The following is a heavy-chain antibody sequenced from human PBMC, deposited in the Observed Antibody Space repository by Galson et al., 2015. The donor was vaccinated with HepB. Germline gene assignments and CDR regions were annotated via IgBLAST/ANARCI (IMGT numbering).Heavy chain of an antibody. CDR2: INTNTGNP. Sequence: SVKVSCKASGYTFTSYAMNWVRQAPGQGLEWMGWINTNTGNPTYAQGFTGRFVFSLDTSVSTAYLQISSLKAEDTAVYYCAKSPSYSSSWYHEMDVWGKGTTVTVSS. D-gene: IGHD6-13*01. CDR3: AKSPSYSSSWYHEMDV. CDR1: GYTFTSYA. V-gene: IGHV7-4-1*02. J-gene: IGHJ6*04.